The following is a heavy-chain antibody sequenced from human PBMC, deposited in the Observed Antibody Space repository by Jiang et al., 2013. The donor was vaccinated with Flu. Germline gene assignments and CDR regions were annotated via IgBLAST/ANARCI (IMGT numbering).Heavy chain of an antibody. D-gene: IGHD5-24*01. CDR1: GGSISSYY. V-gene: IGHV4-59*01. Sequence: PGLVKPSETLSLTCTVSGGSISSYYWSWIRQPPGKGLEWIGYIYYSGSTNYNPSLKSRVTISVDTSKNQFSLKLSSVTAADTAVYYCARDGGDGYIGFDLWGRGTLVTVSS. J-gene: IGHJ2*01. CDR3: ARDGGDGYIGFDL. CDR2: IYYSGST.